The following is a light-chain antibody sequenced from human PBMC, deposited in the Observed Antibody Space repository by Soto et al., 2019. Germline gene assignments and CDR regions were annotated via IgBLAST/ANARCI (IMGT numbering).Light chain of an antibody. CDR3: QHLNTYPPWT. CDR2: ATS. J-gene: IGKJ1*01. CDR1: QGISSL. Sequence: IQLTQSPSSLSASVGDRVTITCRASQGISSLLAWYQQKPVKAPKLLIYATSTLQSGVPSRFSGSGSGTDFTLTISNLQPEDSATYYCQHLNTYPPWTFGQGTKVEIK. V-gene: IGKV1-9*01.